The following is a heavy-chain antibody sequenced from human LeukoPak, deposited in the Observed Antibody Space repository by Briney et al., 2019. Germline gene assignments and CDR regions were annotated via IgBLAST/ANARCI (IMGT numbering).Heavy chain of an antibody. CDR2: IDKDGSEE. D-gene: IGHD4-23*01. Sequence: GGSLRLSCSASRLTLSSRWVNWVRQAPGKGLEWVAIIDKDGSEENYVDSARGRFTISRDNAWNLVYLQMNSLRVEDTAVYYCATSNSGPEYWGQGTLVTVSS. CDR1: RLTLSSRW. J-gene: IGHJ4*02. V-gene: IGHV3-7*01. CDR3: ATSNSGPEY.